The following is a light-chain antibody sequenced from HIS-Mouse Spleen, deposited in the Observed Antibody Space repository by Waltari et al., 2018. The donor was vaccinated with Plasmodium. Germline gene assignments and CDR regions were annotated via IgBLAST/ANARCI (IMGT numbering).Light chain of an antibody. J-gene: IGLJ2*01. CDR2: DNN. Sequence: QSVLTQPPSVSAAPGQKVTISCSGSSSNLWNNYVTSYQQLPGTAPKLLIYDNNKRPSGIPDRFSGSKSGTSATLGITGLQTGDEADYYCGTWDSSLSAGVVFGGGTKLTVL. CDR1: SSNLWNNY. CDR3: GTWDSSLSAGVV. V-gene: IGLV1-51*01.